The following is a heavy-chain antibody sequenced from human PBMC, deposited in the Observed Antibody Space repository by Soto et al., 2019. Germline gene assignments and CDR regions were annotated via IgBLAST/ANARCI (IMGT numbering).Heavy chain of an antibody. V-gene: IGHV3-30-3*01. CDR1: GFTFSSYA. D-gene: IGHD5-18*01. Sequence: GGSLRLSCAAPGFTFSSYAMHWVRQAPGKGLEWVAVISYDGSNKYYADSVKGRFTISRDNSKNTLYLQMNSLRAEDTAVYYCARDHLDTAMAIDYWGQGTLVTVSS. J-gene: IGHJ4*02. CDR3: ARDHLDTAMAIDY. CDR2: ISYDGSNK.